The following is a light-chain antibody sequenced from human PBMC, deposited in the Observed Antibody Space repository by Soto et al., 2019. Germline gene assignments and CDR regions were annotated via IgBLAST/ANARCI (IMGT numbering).Light chain of an antibody. Sequence: QSALTQPASVSGSPGQSITISCTGTSSDVGSYNLVSWYQQHPGKAPKLMIYEGSKRPSGVSNRFSGSKSSNTASLTISGLQAEDEADYYCCSYAGSIPYVFGTGTKVTVL. J-gene: IGLJ1*01. CDR1: SSDVGSYNL. V-gene: IGLV2-23*01. CDR2: EGS. CDR3: CSYAGSIPYV.